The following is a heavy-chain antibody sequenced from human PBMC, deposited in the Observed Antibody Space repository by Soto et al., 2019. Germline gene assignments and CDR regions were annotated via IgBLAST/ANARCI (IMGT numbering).Heavy chain of an antibody. Sequence: GGSLRLSCAASGFTFIDYYMSWIRQAPGKGLEWVSYISSSGSTIYYADSVKGRFTISRDNAKNSLYLQMNSLRAEDTAVYYCARAVAVAGTGPYYYYGMDVWGQGTTVTVSS. CDR2: ISSSGSTI. D-gene: IGHD6-19*01. V-gene: IGHV3-11*01. CDR3: ARAVAVAGTGPYYYYGMDV. J-gene: IGHJ6*02. CDR1: GFTFIDYY.